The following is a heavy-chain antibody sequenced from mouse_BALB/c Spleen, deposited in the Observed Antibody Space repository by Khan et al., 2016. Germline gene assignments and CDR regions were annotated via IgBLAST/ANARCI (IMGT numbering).Heavy chain of an antibody. CDR3: ASGLDGWLGFAY. CDR2: ISYSGST. D-gene: IGHD1-1*01. CDR1: GYSITSDYA. J-gene: IGHJ3*01. Sequence: VQLKESGPGLVKPSQSLSLTCTVTGYSITSDYAWNWIRQFPGNKLEWMGYISYSGSTSYNPSLKSRISITRDTSKNQFFLQLNSVTTEDTATYYCASGLDGWLGFAYWGQGTLVTVSA. V-gene: IGHV3-2*02.